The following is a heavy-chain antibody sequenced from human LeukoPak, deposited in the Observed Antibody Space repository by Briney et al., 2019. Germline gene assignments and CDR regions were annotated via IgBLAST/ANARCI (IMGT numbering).Heavy chain of an antibody. CDR1: GYTFTSYG. CDR3: ARDTAATASGSYGRSVDY. CDR2: ISAYNGNT. J-gene: IGHJ4*02. D-gene: IGHD1-26*01. V-gene: IGHV1-18*01. Sequence: ASVKVSCKASGYTFTSYGISWVRQAPGQGLEWMGWISAYNGNTNYAQKLQGRVTMTTDTSTSTAYMELRSLRYDDTAVYYCARDTAATASGSYGRSVDYWGQGTLVTVSS.